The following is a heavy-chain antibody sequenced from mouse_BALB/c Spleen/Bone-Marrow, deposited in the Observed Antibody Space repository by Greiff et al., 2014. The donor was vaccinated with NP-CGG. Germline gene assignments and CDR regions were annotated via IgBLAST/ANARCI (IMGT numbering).Heavy chain of an antibody. D-gene: IGHD1-2*01. CDR2: IDPANGNT. CDR1: GFNIKDTH. V-gene: IGHV14-3*02. Sequence: EVQLQQSGAELVKPGASVKLSCTASGFNIKDTHMHWVKQRPEQGLEWIGRIDPANGNTKYDPKFQGKATITADTSSNTAYLQLSSLTSEDTAVYYCARSHYYGSYAMDYWGQGTSVTVSS. CDR3: ARSHYYGSYAMDY. J-gene: IGHJ4*01.